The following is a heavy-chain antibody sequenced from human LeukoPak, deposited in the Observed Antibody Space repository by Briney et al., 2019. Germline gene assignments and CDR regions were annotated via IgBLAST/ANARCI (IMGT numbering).Heavy chain of an antibody. CDR3: ARDRHIVVVTAIHDAFDI. CDR1: GGTFSSYA. D-gene: IGHD2-21*02. CDR2: IIPILGIA. Sequence: SVKVSCKASGGTFSSYAISWVRQAPGQGLEWMGRIIPILGIANYAQKFQGRVTITADKSTTTAYMELSSLRSEDTAVYYCARDRHIVVVTAIHDAFDIWGQGTMVTVSS. V-gene: IGHV1-69*04. J-gene: IGHJ3*02.